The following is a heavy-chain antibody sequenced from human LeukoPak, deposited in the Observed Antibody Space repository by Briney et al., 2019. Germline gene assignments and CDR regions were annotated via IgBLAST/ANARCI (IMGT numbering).Heavy chain of an antibody. Sequence: SETLSLTCTVSGGSISGSSYYWSWIRQPAGKGLEWIGRIYTSGSTNYNPSLKSRVTMSVDTSKNQFSLKLSSVTAADTAVYYCARGIGSWYYFDYWGQGTLVTVSS. CDR2: IYTSGST. V-gene: IGHV4-61*02. J-gene: IGHJ4*02. CDR3: ARGIGSWYYFDY. D-gene: IGHD6-13*01. CDR1: GGSISGSSYY.